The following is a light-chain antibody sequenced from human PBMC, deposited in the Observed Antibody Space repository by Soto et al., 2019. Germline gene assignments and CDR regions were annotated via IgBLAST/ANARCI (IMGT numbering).Light chain of an antibody. J-gene: IGLJ2*01. V-gene: IGLV4-60*02. CDR1: SGHSNYI. CDR2: LEGXXXX. Sequence: QSVLTQSSSASASLGSSVKLTCTLSSGHSNYIIAWHQQQPGKAPRYLMKLEGXXXXXXXXXXXXXXSGSSSGADRYLTXXXXQXXXXXXYYCETWDSNTRVFGGGTKLTVL. CDR3: ETWDSNTRV.